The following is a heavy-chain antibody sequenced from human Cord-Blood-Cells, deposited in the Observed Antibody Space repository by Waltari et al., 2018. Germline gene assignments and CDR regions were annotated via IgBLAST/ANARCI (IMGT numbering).Heavy chain of an antibody. V-gene: IGHV4-39*07. CDR3: AREKQQLVDY. J-gene: IGHJ4*02. CDR2: IYYSGST. Sequence: QLQLQESGPGLVKPSETLSLTCTVSVGSVTSSSYYWGWIRQPPGKGLEWIGSIYYSGSTYYNPSLKSRVTISVDTSKNQFSLKLSSVTAADTAVYYCAREKQQLVDYWGQGTLVTVSS. CDR1: VGSVTSSSYY. D-gene: IGHD6-13*01.